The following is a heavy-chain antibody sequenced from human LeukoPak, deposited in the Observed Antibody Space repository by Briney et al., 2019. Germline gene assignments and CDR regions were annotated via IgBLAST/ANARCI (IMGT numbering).Heavy chain of an antibody. J-gene: IGHJ4*02. CDR1: GSSFTNYW. CDR3: ARSAFSSSSPPFDY. Sequence: GESLQISCKGSGSSFTNYWIGWVRPMPGKGLEWMGIIYPGDSETRYSPSFQGQVTISADKSISTAYLQWSSLKASDTAMYYCARSAFSSSSPPFDYWGQGTLVTVSS. D-gene: IGHD6-6*01. CDR2: IYPGDSET. V-gene: IGHV5-51*01.